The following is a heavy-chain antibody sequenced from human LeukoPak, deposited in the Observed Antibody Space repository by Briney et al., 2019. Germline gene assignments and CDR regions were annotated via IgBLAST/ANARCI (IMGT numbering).Heavy chain of an antibody. V-gene: IGHV3-30*18. CDR3: AKGYLGLPNYFDY. CDR2: ISYDGSNK. D-gene: IGHD2-21*01. CDR1: GFMFTSSG. J-gene: IGHJ4*02. Sequence: PGKSLRLSCAASGFMFTSSGMHWVRQAPGKGLEWVAVISYDGSNKYYADSVKGRFTISRDNSKNTLYLQMNSLRTEDTAVYYCAKGYLGLPNYFDYWGQGTLVTVSS.